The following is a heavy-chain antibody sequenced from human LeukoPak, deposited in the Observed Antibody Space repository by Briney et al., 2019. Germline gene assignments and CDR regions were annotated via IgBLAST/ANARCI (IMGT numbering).Heavy chain of an antibody. Sequence: ASVKVSCKASGYTFTDYYVHWVRQAPGHGLEGMGWINPHSGGTKYAQKFQGRVTMTRDTSISTAYMEVTRLQSDDTAVYFCARLYGSGLRGAFDNWGQGTLVTVSS. CDR1: GYTFTDYY. D-gene: IGHD3-10*01. CDR2: INPHSGGT. J-gene: IGHJ3*02. V-gene: IGHV1-2*02. CDR3: ARLYGSGLRGAFDN.